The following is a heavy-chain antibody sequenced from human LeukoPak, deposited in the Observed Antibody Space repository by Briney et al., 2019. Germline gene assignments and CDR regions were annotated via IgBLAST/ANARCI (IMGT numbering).Heavy chain of an antibody. Sequence: SVKVSCKASGFTFNTYSAVQWVRQARGQRLEWIGWIVVGSGHTNYAQKFQERVTITRDMSTSTAYMELNSLRSEDTAVYYCAADHPNYNYWGQGTLVTVSS. CDR1: GFTFNTYSA. CDR3: AADHPNYNY. J-gene: IGHJ4*02. V-gene: IGHV1-58*01. D-gene: IGHD5-24*01. CDR2: IVVGSGHT.